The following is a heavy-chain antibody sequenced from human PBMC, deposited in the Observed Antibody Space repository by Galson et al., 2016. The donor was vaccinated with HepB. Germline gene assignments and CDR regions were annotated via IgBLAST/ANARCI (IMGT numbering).Heavy chain of an antibody. J-gene: IGHJ4*02. CDR2: IKSKTDGGTT. V-gene: IGHV3-15*01. D-gene: IGHD4-17*01. CDR3: TTAHEVYGDGDFDY. Sequence: SLRLSCAASGFTFSHAWMSWVRQAPGKGLEWVGRIKSKTDGGTTDYAAPVKGRFTISRDDSKNTLYLQMNNLKTEDTAVYYCTTAHEVYGDGDFDYWGQGTLVTVSS. CDR1: GFTFSHAW.